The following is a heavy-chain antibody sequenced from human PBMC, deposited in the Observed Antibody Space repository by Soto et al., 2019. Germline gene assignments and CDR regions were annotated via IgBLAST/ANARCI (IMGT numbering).Heavy chain of an antibody. D-gene: IGHD3-3*01. CDR3: ARGGGVGVAGSAAFDM. Sequence: QLHLVQSGAVVKKPGASVTVSCSASGYPVTAYYMHCVRQAPGRGLEWRGGINPATGAAKYTQTFQGRVTMTRDTSTSTVFMELSGLTSEDTAVFYCARGGGVGVAGSAAFDMWGQGTLVTVSS. CDR1: GYPVTAYY. J-gene: IGHJ3*02. CDR2: INPATGAA. V-gene: IGHV1-2*02.